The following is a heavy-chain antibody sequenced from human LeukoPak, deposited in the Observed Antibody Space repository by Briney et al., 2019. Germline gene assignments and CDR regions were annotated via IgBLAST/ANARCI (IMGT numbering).Heavy chain of an antibody. J-gene: IGHJ3*02. CDR2: ISTYDGDA. CDR1: GYSFTSYG. CDR3: ATAPRYYYDSSGYRGAFDI. V-gene: IGHV1-18*01. Sequence: ASVKVSCKASGYSFTSYGITWVRQAPGQGLEWMGWISTYDGDANYAQQLQGRVTMTEDTSTDTAYMELSSLRSEDTAVYYCATAPRYYYDSSGYRGAFDIWGQGTMVTVSS. D-gene: IGHD3-22*01.